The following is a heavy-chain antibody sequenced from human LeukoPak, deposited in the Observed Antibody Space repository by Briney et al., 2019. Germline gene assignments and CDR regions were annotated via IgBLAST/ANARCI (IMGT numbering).Heavy chain of an antibody. J-gene: IGHJ4*02. CDR2: INWNGGST. Sequence: PGGSLRLSCAASGFTFDDYGMSWVRQAPGEGLEWVSGINWNGGSTGYADSVKGRFTISRDNAKNSLYLQMNSLRAEDTALYYCARDGFSSSSYLGAPPDYWGQGTLVTVSS. CDR1: GFTFDDYG. D-gene: IGHD6-6*01. V-gene: IGHV3-20*04. CDR3: ARDGFSSSSYLGAPPDY.